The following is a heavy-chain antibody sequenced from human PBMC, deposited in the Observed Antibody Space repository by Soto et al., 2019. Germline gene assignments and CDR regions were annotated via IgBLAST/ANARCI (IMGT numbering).Heavy chain of an antibody. Sequence: GGSLRLSCAASGFTFSSYGMHWVRQAPGKGLEWVAVIWYDGSNKYYADSVKGRFTISRDNSKNTLYLQMNSLRAEDTAVYYCARDLRRVGAFDIWGQGTMVTVSS. D-gene: IGHD3-16*01. CDR3: ARDLRRVGAFDI. CDR1: GFTFSSYG. J-gene: IGHJ3*02. CDR2: IWYDGSNK. V-gene: IGHV3-33*01.